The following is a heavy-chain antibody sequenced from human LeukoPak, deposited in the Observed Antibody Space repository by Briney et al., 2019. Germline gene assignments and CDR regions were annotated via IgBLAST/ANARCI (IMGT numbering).Heavy chain of an antibody. J-gene: IGHJ6*03. CDR2: ISSSGSTI. CDR3: ARENYTAMGNYYYYYMDV. Sequence: GGSLRLSCAASGFTFDDYGMNWVRQAPGKGLEWVSYISSSGSTIYYADSVKGRFTISRDNAKNSLYLQMNSLRAEDTAVYYCARENYTAMGNYYYYYMDVWGKGTTVTISS. V-gene: IGHV3-48*03. D-gene: IGHD5-18*01. CDR1: GFTFDDYG.